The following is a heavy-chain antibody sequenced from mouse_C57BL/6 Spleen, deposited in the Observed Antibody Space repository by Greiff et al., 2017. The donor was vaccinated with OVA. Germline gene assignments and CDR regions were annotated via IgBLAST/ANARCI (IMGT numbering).Heavy chain of an antibody. CDR2: IYPGDGDT. CDR1: GYAFSSSW. D-gene: IGHD2-5*01. CDR3: ARRGSNSLDY. Sequence: QVQLQQSGPELVKPGASVKISCKASGYAFSSSWMNWVKQRPGKGLEWIGRIYPGDGDTNYNGKFKGKATLTADTSSSTAYMQLSSLTSEDSAVYFCARRGSNSLDYWGQGTTLTVSS. J-gene: IGHJ2*01. V-gene: IGHV1-82*01.